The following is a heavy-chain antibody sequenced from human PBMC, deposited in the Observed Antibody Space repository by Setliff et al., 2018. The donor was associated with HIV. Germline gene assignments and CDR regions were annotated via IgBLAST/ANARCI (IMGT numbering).Heavy chain of an antibody. CDR3: TTKPPAADFQH. J-gene: IGHJ1*01. V-gene: IGHV3-15*07. CDR1: GFTFSNAW. Sequence: GGSLRLSCAASGFTFSNAWMNWVRQAPGKGLEWVGRIKSKTDGGTTDYAAPVKGRFTISRDGSKNTLYLQMNSLKTEDTAIYYCTTKPPAADFQHWGQGTLVTVSS. D-gene: IGHD2-2*01. CDR2: IKSKTDGGTT.